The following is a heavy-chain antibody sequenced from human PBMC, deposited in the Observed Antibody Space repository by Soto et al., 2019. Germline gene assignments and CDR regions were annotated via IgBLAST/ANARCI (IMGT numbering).Heavy chain of an antibody. CDR3: AKADSNYAGRFSYYYMDV. CDR2: ISAYNGKT. Sequence: GASVKVCCKASGYTFTIYGIGWVRQAPGQGREWMGWISAYNGKTHYPQKFQGKVTMTTDTSTSTAYMELRSLRYDDTAVYFCAKADSNYAGRFSYYYMDVWGKGTMVTVSS. CDR1: GYTFTIYG. D-gene: IGHD4-4*01. V-gene: IGHV1-18*01. J-gene: IGHJ6*03.